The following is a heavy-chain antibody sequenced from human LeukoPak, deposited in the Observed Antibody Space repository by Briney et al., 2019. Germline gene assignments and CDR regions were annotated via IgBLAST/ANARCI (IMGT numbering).Heavy chain of an antibody. Sequence: ASVKVSCKASGYTFTSYGIRWVRQAPGQGLEWMGWISAYDGNTNYAQKLQGRVTMTRDTSMSTAYMELRSLRSDDTAVYYCARDGGYSSGWTTDPPFDYWDQGTLVTVSS. V-gene: IGHV1-18*04. J-gene: IGHJ4*02. CDR1: GYTFTSYG. CDR3: ARDGGYSSGWTTDPPFDY. CDR2: ISAYDGNT. D-gene: IGHD6-19*01.